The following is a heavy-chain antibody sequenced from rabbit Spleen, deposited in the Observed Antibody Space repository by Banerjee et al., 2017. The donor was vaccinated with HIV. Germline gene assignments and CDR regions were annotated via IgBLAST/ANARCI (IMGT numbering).Heavy chain of an antibody. CDR1: GVSFSSSSY. V-gene: IGHV1S45*01. Sequence: QEQLVESGGGLVKPGASLTLTCTASGVSFSSSSYMCWVRQAPGKGLEWIACIAANTYYASWAKGRFTISKTSTTVTLQMTSLTAADTATYFCARDGNYGYAADFALWGPGTLVTVS. D-gene: IGHD6-1*01. CDR2: IAANT. J-gene: IGHJ4*01. CDR3: ARDGNYGYAADFAL.